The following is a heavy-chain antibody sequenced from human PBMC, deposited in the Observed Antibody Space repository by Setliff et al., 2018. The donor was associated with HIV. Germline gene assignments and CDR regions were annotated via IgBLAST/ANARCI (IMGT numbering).Heavy chain of an antibody. CDR2: IYSSGST. Sequence: SETLSLTCTVSGDSISGYYWSWIRQPAGKGLEWIGRIYSSGSTNYNPSLKSRVTMSVDTSKNQISLKLSSVTAADTAMYYCARRMAAGTFDYWGQGTLVTVSS. J-gene: IGHJ4*02. CDR1: GDSISGYY. CDR3: ARRMAAGTFDY. V-gene: IGHV4-4*07. D-gene: IGHD6-13*01.